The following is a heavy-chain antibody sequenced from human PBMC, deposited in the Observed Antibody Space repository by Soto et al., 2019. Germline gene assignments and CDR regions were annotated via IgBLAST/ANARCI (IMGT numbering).Heavy chain of an antibody. D-gene: IGHD3-16*01. J-gene: IGHJ4*02. CDR2: IQDGGSI. Sequence: EVLLEESGGGFVQPGGSLRLSCAASGFTVSNTYMTWVRQAPGRGLEWVAVIQDGGSISYADFVSDKFTISRDNSKNTVFLEKNNLRPEDTAVYFCARGEGSGSNALGHWGQGTLVTVSS. V-gene: IGHV3-66*01. CDR3: ARGEGSGSNALGH. CDR1: GFTVSNTY.